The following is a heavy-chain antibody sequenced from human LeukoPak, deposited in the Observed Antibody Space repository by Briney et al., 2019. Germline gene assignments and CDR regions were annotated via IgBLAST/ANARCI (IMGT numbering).Heavy chain of an antibody. J-gene: IGHJ4*02. V-gene: IGHV1-18*01. D-gene: IGHD5-24*01. CDR2: ISAYNGNR. Sequence: ASVKVSCKASGYTFTSFGVSWVRQAPGQGLEWMGWISAYNGNRNYAQKFRGRVTMTTDTPTSTAYMDLRSLRSDDTAVYYCTRDLGDGYNSFFDYWGQGTLVTVSS. CDR3: TRDLGDGYNSFFDY. CDR1: GYTFTSFG.